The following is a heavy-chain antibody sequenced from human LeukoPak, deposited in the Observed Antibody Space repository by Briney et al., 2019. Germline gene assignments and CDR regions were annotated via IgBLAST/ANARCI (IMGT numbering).Heavy chain of an antibody. CDR2: ISYDGVNE. CDR1: GFTFSNYA. D-gene: IGHD1-26*01. V-gene: IGHV3-30*18. CDR3: VKASSGSYWGGYFDY. J-gene: IGHJ4*02. Sequence: PGRSLRLSCVTSGFTFSNYAMHWVRQAPGKGLERVAVISYDGVNEYYAEALKGRFSISRDSSGNTAYLQMNSLRIDDTAVYYCVKASSGSYWGGYFDYWGQGALVTVSS.